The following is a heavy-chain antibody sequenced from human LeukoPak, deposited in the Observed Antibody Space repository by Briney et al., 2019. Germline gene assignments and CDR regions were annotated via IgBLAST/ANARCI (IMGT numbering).Heavy chain of an antibody. Sequence: GGSLRLSCAASGFTFSGYSMNWVRQAPGKGLEWVSYISSSSSTIYYADSVKGRFTISRDNAKNSLYLQMNSLRAEDTAVYYCARADYGSGSYFDYWGQGTLVTVSS. CDR3: ARADYGSGSYFDY. CDR2: ISSSSSTI. J-gene: IGHJ4*02. D-gene: IGHD3-10*01. V-gene: IGHV3-48*01. CDR1: GFTFSGYS.